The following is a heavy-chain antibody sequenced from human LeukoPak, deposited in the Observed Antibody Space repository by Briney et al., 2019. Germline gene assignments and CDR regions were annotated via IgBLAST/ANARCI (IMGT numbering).Heavy chain of an antibody. V-gene: IGHV3-7*01. CDR2: IKEDGSEK. Sequence: PGGSLRLSCAASGFTFSNYWMSWVRQAPGKGLEWVANIKEDGSEKYYVDSVKGRFTISRDNAKNSLYLQMNSLRDEDTAVYYCASLGYWGRGTLVTVSS. CDR1: GFTFSNYW. CDR3: ASLGY. J-gene: IGHJ4*02.